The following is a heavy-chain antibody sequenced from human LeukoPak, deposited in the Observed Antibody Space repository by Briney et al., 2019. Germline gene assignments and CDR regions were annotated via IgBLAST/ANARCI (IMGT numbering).Heavy chain of an antibody. Sequence: GGSLRLSCAASGFTFSSYWMSWVRQAPGKGLEWVANIKQDGSEKYYVDSVKGRFTISRDNAKNSLYLQMNSLRAADTAVYYCARRTRYYGSGSYRNRDWFDPWGQGTLVTVSS. CDR1: GFTFSSYW. CDR3: ARRTRYYGSGSYRNRDWFDP. J-gene: IGHJ5*02. V-gene: IGHV3-7*01. CDR2: IKQDGSEK. D-gene: IGHD3-10*01.